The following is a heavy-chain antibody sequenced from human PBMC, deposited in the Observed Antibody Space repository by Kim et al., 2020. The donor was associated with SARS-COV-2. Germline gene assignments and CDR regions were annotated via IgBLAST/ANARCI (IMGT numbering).Heavy chain of an antibody. CDR3: AKTTGFYDF. CDR2: ITANSDST. Sequence: GGSLRLSCVASDFTFNSYAMSWVRQAPGKGLEWVSSITANSDSTSHADSVKGRFTISRDNSKKTLYLQMDSLRAEDTAIYYCAKTTGFYDFWGQGTLVTV. V-gene: IGHV3-23*01. J-gene: IGHJ4*02. D-gene: IGHD1-1*01. CDR1: DFTFNSYA.